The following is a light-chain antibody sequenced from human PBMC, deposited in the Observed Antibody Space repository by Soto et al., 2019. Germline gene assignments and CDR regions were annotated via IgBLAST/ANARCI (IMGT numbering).Light chain of an antibody. CDR3: MQGTHLPLS. CDR2: KVS. V-gene: IGKV2-30*02. J-gene: IGKJ1*01. CDR1: QSLVHSDGNTY. Sequence: EVVMTQSPLSLPVTLGQPASISCRSSQSLVHSDGNTYLNWFQQRPGQSRRRLISKVSNRDSGVPDRFSGSGSSTDFTLKISRVEAEDVGVYYCMQGTHLPLSFGQGTKMEFK.